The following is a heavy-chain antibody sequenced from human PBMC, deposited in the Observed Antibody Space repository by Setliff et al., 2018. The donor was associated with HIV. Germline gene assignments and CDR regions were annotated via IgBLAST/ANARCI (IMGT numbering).Heavy chain of an antibody. CDR1: GGSISSHY. J-gene: IGHJ6*03. D-gene: IGHD6-19*01. Sequence: PSETLSLTCTVSGGSISSHYWTWIRQPPGKGLEWIGYIYYSGSTNYNPSLKSRVTISVDTSKNQFSLKLSSVTAADTAVYYCARAGAIPSWAVSGLSYYYYMDVWGKGTTVTVSS. V-gene: IGHV4-59*11. CDR2: IYYSGST. CDR3: ARAGAIPSWAVSGLSYYYYMDV.